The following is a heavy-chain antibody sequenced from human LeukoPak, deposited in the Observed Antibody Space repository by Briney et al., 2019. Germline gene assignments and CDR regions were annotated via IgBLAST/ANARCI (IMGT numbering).Heavy chain of an antibody. CDR1: GYTVSSNS. J-gene: IGHJ4*02. Sequence: GGSLKLSCAPSGYTVSSNSVSWIRQIPGKGLEWVSAVYYGGSTFYADSVKGSFTSSRDISKNTWNLQMNSLRAEDTAVYYCARVAKDCGGDCFVDSWGQGTQVTVSS. D-gene: IGHD2-21*01. V-gene: IGHV3-66*01. CDR3: ARVAKDCGGDCFVDS. CDR2: VYYGGST.